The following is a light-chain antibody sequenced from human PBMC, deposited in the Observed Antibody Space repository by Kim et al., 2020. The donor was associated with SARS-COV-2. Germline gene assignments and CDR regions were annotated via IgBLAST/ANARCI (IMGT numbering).Light chain of an antibody. CDR2: DAS. Sequence: VSPGERANLACRASQSANSNLAWYQQKPGQAPRLLIYDASTRATDIPARFSGSGSGTDFTLTIRCLQSEDFAVYYCQQYDKWPLTFGGGTKVDIK. J-gene: IGKJ4*01. CDR1: QSANSN. CDR3: QQYDKWPLT. V-gene: IGKV3-15*01.